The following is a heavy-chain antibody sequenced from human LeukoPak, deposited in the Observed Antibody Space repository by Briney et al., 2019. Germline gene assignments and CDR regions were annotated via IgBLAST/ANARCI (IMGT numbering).Heavy chain of an antibody. CDR3: ARSGVVVPGAPVRFDP. D-gene: IGHD2-2*01. CDR1: GFTFSSYS. Sequence: PGGSLRLSCAASGFTFSSYSMNWVRQAPGKGLEWVSSISSSSSYIYYADSVKGRFTISRDNAQNSLYLQMNSLRAEDTAVYYCARSGVVVPGAPVRFDPWGQGTLATVSS. J-gene: IGHJ5*02. CDR2: ISSSSSYI. V-gene: IGHV3-21*01.